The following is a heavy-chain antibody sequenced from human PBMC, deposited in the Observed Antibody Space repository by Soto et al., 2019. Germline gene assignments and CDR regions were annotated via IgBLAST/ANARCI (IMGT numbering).Heavy chain of an antibody. D-gene: IGHD3-22*01. J-gene: IGHJ6*02. V-gene: IGHV3-53*01. CDR3: ARDRGYYDSSGYFTRRTGLPYGTDV. CDR2: IYSGGST. Sequence: GGSLRLSCAASGFTVGSNYMSWVRQAPGKGLEWVSVIYSGGSTYYADSVKGRFTISRDNSKNTLYLQMNSLRAEDTAVYYCARDRGYYDSSGYFTRRTGLPYGTDVWGQGTTVTVS. CDR1: GFTVGSNY.